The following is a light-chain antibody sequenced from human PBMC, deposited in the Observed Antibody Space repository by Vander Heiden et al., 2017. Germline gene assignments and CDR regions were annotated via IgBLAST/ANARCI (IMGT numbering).Light chain of an antibody. Sequence: QSVLTQPLSVSGAPGQRVTISCTGSSSNIGAGYDVHWYPQLPGTAPKLLIYGNSNRPSGVPDRFSGSKSGTSASLAITGLQAEDEADYYCQSYDSSLSGWVVFGGGTKLTVL. CDR3: QSYDSSLSGWVV. CDR2: GNS. CDR1: SSNIGAGYD. V-gene: IGLV1-40*01. J-gene: IGLJ2*01.